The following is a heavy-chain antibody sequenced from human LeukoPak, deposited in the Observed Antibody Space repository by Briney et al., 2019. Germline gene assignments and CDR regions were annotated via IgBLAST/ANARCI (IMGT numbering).Heavy chain of an antibody. Sequence: GGSLRLSCTASGFTFGDYAMSWFRQAPGKGLEWVGFIRSKAYGGTTEYAASVKGRFTISRDDSKSIAYLQMNSLKTEDTAVYYCTRVGYDFWSGYPYFDYWGQGTLVTVSS. CDR2: IRSKAYGGTT. V-gene: IGHV3-49*03. CDR3: TRVGYDFWSGYPYFDY. CDR1: GFTFGDYA. J-gene: IGHJ4*02. D-gene: IGHD3-3*01.